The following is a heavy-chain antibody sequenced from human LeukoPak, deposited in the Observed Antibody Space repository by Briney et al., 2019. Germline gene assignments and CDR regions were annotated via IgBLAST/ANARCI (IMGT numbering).Heavy chain of an antibody. CDR1: GIILSSYG. D-gene: IGHD1-26*01. CDR2: IWYDGSNK. Sequence: GGSLRPPCAASGIILSSYGMPWGPQAPGKGLGGGGLIWYDGSNKNYADSVTGRFTISRDNSKNTLFLQMNSLRAEDTAVYYCVRDYEDQSGTYFLWGQGTLVTVSS. J-gene: IGHJ4*02. CDR3: VRDYEDQSGTYFL. V-gene: IGHV3-33*01.